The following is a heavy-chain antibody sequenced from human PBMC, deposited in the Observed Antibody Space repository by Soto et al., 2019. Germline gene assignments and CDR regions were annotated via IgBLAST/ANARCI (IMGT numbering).Heavy chain of an antibody. Sequence: ESLKISCQGSGYSFTSNWIGWVRQMPGKGLEWMGIINPADSDIEYSPSFQGQVTISADKSIGTAYLQWSSLKASDTAMYYCARHQRDDASRKIDCWGQGTLVTVSS. D-gene: IGHD3-16*01. CDR1: GYSFTSNW. CDR3: ARHQRDDASRKIDC. V-gene: IGHV5-51*01. CDR2: INPADSDI. J-gene: IGHJ4*02.